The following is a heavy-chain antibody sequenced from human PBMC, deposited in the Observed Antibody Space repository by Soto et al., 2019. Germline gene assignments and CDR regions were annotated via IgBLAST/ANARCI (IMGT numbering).Heavy chain of an antibody. V-gene: IGHV3-74*01. J-gene: IGHJ4*02. D-gene: IGHD2-15*01. CDR3: ARVRDCSDNSCYSWFDY. Sequence: GGSLRLSCAASGFTFSSYSMNWVRQAPGKGLEWVSRISSDGSSTTYADSVKGRFTISRDNAENSLHLQMNSLRAEDTAVYYCARVRDCSDNSCYSWFDYWGQGTLVTVSS. CDR2: ISSDGSST. CDR1: GFTFSSYS.